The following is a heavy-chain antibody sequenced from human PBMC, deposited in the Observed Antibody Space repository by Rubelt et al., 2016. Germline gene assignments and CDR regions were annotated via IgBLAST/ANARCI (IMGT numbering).Heavy chain of an antibody. V-gene: IGHV1-18*01. Sequence: QVQLVQSGAEVKKPGASVKVSCKASGYTFTSYGISWVRQAPGQGLEWMGWISAYNGNTNYAQKRPGRATMTTDPSTSTAYMELRSLRSDDTAVYYCARDYCSGGSCYSVFDYWGQGTLVTVSS. CDR2: ISAYNGNT. D-gene: IGHD2-15*01. CDR3: ARDYCSGGSCYSVFDY. CDR1: GYTFTSYG. J-gene: IGHJ4*02.